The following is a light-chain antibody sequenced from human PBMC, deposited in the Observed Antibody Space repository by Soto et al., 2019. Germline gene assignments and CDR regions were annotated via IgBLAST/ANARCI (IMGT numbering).Light chain of an antibody. Sequence: DIVMTQSPDSLAVSLGEMATINCKSSQSFLYSPNNHNHLAWYYQKPGQPPRLIIFCASTRASRVPDRFSGSGSGTDFSLTICSLQTEGVAVYYCQQYYTTSRTFGQGTRVEIK. J-gene: IGKJ1*01. CDR3: QQYYTTSRT. V-gene: IGKV4-1*01. CDR1: QSFLYSPNNHNH. CDR2: CAS.